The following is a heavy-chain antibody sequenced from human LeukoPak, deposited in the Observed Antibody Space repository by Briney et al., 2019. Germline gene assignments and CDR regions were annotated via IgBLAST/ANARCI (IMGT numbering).Heavy chain of an antibody. CDR1: GGSFSGYY. CDR2: INHSGST. V-gene: IGHV4-34*01. D-gene: IGHD3-10*01. J-gene: IGHJ3*02. Sequence: PSETLSLTCAVYGGSFSGYYWSWIRQPPGKGLEWIGEINHSGSTNYNPSLKSRVTLSVDTSKNQFSLKLSSATAADTAVFYCARGGTYYYGSGGTNPIDIWGQGTMVTVSS. CDR3: ARGGTYYYGSGGTNPIDI.